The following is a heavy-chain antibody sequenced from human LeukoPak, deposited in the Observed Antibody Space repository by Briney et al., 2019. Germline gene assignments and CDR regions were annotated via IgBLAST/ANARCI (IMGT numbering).Heavy chain of an antibody. CDR1: GGSISSYY. J-gene: IGHJ4*02. CDR3: ARHAGAHYDILTGYYREVDYFDY. CDR2: IYYSGST. Sequence: PSETLSLTCTVSGGSISSYYWSWIRQPPGKGLEWIGYIYYSGSTNYNPSLKSRVTISVDTSKYQFSLKLSSVTAADTAVYYCARHAGAHYDILTGYYREVDYFDYWGQGTLVTVSS. V-gene: IGHV4-59*08. D-gene: IGHD3-9*01.